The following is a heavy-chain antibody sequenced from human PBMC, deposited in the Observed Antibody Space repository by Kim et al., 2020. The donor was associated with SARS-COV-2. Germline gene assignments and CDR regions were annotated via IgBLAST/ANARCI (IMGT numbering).Heavy chain of an antibody. CDR3: ARGVGFGEFYYYYGMDV. CDR2: ISSSSSYT. V-gene: IGHV3-11*06. D-gene: IGHD3-10*01. CDR1: GFTFSDYY. Sequence: GGSLRLSCAASGFTFSDYYMSWIRQAPGKGLEWVSYISSSSSYTNYADSVKGRFTISRDNAKNSLYLQMNSLRAEDMAVYYCARGVGFGEFYYYYGMDVWGQGTTVTVSS. J-gene: IGHJ6*02.